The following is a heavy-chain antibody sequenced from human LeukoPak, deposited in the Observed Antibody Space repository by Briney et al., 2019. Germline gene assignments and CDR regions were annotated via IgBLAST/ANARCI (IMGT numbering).Heavy chain of an antibody. J-gene: IGHJ4*02. CDR2: IWYDGSNK. V-gene: IGHV3-33*01. CDR3: ARSTYYYDSSGYYYVYYFDY. D-gene: IGHD3-22*01. Sequence: GGSLRLSCAASGFTFSSYGMHWVRQAPGKGPEWVAVIWYDGSNKYYADSVKGRFTISRDNSKNTLYLQMNSLRAEDTAAYYCARSTYYYDSSGYYYVYYFDYWGQGTLVTVSS. CDR1: GFTFSSYG.